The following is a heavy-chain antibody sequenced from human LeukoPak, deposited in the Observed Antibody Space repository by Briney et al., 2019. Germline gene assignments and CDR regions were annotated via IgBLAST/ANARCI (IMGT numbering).Heavy chain of an antibody. Sequence: GGSPRLSCAASGFNFRDAAMTWVRQAPGKGLEWVSLISFSGDNSYYADSVKGRFTISGDNSKNTLSLQMNSLRVEDTAIYYCAKDIQLSTWGLGTMVTVSS. CDR3: AKDIQLST. D-gene: IGHD5-24*01. J-gene: IGHJ3*01. CDR1: GFNFRDAA. CDR2: ISFSGDNS. V-gene: IGHV3-23*01.